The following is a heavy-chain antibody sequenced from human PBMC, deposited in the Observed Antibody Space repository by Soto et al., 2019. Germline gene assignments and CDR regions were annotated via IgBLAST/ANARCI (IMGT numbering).Heavy chain of an antibody. V-gene: IGHV3-15*01. CDR3: VEGWNDF. J-gene: IGHJ4*02. CDR2: IKSKKDGGAR. CDR1: GFMFSSAW. D-gene: IGHD1-1*01. Sequence: ESGGDLVEPGGSLRLSWVTSGFMFSSAWMSWVRQAPGKGLEWVARIKSKKDGGARDYAAPVNGRFSISRDDSKSTVYLQMNSLRAEDTALYYCVEGWNDFWGQGTLVTVSS.